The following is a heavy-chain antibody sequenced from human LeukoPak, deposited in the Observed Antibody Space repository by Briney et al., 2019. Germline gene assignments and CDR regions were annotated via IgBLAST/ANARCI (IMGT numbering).Heavy chain of an antibody. V-gene: IGHV3-21*01. J-gene: IGHJ6*03. CDR3: ARDVGTGDYYYYMDV. CDR2: ISSSSSYI. D-gene: IGHD7-27*01. Sequence: GGSLRLSCAASGFTFSRYSMNWVRQAPGKGLEWVSSISSSSSYIYYADSVKGRFTISRDNAKNSLYLQMNSLRAEDTAVYYCARDVGTGDYYYYMDVWGKGTTVTVSS. CDR1: GFTFSRYS.